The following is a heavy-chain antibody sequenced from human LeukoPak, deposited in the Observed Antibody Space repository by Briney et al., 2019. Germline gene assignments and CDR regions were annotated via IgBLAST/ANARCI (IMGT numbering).Heavy chain of an antibody. V-gene: IGHV1-2*06. CDR1: GYTFTGYY. CDR3: ARGGNRYSTSDY. CDR2: INPNSGGT. D-gene: IGHD6-13*01. J-gene: IGHJ4*02. Sequence: ASVKVSCKASGYTFTGYYMHWVRQAPGQGLEWMGRINPNSGGTNYAQRFQGRVTMTRDTSISTAYMELSRLRSDDTAVYYCARGGNRYSTSDYWGQGTLVTVSS.